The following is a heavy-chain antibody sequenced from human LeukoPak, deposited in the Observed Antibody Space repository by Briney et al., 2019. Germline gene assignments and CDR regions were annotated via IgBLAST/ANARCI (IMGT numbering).Heavy chain of an antibody. CDR2: INSDGSST. J-gene: IGHJ3*02. D-gene: IGHD6-19*01. Sequence: AGGSLRLSCAASGFTLSGYWMHWVRQAPGKGLVWVSRINSDGSSTTYADSVKGRFTISRDNAKNTLYLQMNSLRAEDTAVYHCAREGMGVGGAFDTWGQGTMVTVSS. CDR1: GFTLSGYW. CDR3: AREGMGVGGAFDT. V-gene: IGHV3-74*01.